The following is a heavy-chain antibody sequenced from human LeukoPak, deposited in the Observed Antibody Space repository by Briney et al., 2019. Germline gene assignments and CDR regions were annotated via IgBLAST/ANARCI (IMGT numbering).Heavy chain of an antibody. CDR3: ARDQGIAAYLFDY. CDR2: ISYDGSNK. Sequence: GGSLRLSFAASGFTFSSYAMHWVRQAPRKGLEWVAVISYDGSNKYYADSVKGRFTISRDNSKNTLYLQMNSLRAEDTAVYYCARDQGIAAYLFDYWGQGTLVTVSS. V-gene: IGHV3-30-3*01. D-gene: IGHD6-13*01. J-gene: IGHJ4*02. CDR1: GFTFSSYA.